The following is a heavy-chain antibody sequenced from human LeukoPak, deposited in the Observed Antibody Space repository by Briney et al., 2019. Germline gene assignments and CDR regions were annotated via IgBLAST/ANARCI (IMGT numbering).Heavy chain of an antibody. V-gene: IGHV4-39*01. CDR1: GGSISSSSYY. CDR2: IYYSGST. J-gene: IGHJ2*01. CDR3: ARVPTGDWYFDL. Sequence: SETLSLTCTVSGGSISSSSYYWGWIRQPPGKGLEWIGSIYYSGSTYYNPSLKSRVTIFVDTSKNQFSLKLSSVTAADTAVYYCARVPTGDWYFDLWGRGTLVTVSS.